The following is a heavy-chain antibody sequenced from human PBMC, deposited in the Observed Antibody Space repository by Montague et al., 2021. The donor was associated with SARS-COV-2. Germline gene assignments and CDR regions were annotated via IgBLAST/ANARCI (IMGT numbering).Heavy chain of an antibody. CDR3: ARIGSSSWPAFDY. V-gene: IGHV2-70*01. J-gene: IGHJ4*02. CDR2: IDWXDDK. D-gene: IGHD6-13*01. CDR1: GFPLSASGMC. Sequence: PALVKPTQTLTLTCTFSGFPLSASGMCVSWIRQPPGKALEWLALIDWXDDKYYSTSLKTRLTISKDTSKNQVVLTMTNMDPVDTATYYCARIGSSSWPAFDYWGQGTLVTVSS.